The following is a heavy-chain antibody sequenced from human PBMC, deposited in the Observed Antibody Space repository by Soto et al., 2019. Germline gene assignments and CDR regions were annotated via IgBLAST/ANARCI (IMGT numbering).Heavy chain of an antibody. CDR3: AKDLPYYEFWSGYSDYYYMDV. CDR1: GFTFSSYA. D-gene: IGHD3-3*01. Sequence: EVQLLESGGGLVQPGGSLRLSCAASGFTFSSYAMSWVRQAPGKGLEWVSAISGSGGSTYYADSVKGRFTISRDNSKNTLYLQMNSLRAEDTAVYYCAKDLPYYEFWSGYSDYYYMDVWGKGTTVTVSS. V-gene: IGHV3-23*01. J-gene: IGHJ6*03. CDR2: ISGSGGST.